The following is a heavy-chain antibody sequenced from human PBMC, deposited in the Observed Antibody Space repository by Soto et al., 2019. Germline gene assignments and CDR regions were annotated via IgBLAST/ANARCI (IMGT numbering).Heavy chain of an antibody. CDR2: ISSNGGST. Sequence: GGSLRLSCAASGFTFSSYAMHWVRQAPGKGLEYVSAISSNGGSTYYANSVKGRFTISRDNSKNTLYLQMGSLRAEDMAVYYCAREGSLNYDFWSGYYYFDYWGQGTLVTVSS. V-gene: IGHV3-64*01. CDR1: GFTFSSYA. J-gene: IGHJ4*02. CDR3: AREGSLNYDFWSGYYYFDY. D-gene: IGHD3-3*01.